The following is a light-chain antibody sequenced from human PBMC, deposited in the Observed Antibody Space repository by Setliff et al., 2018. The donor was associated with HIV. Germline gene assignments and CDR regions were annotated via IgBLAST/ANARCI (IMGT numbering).Light chain of an antibody. CDR1: SNDVGAYNT. J-gene: IGLJ1*01. V-gene: IGLV2-14*01. Sequence: QSVLTQPASVSGSPGQSITISCTGTSNDVGAYNTVYWYQQHPGEAPKLMIYDVSTRPSGVSNRFSGSKSGNTASLTISGLQTEDEADYYCSSYTGSSTDVFGTGTKVTVL. CDR3: SSYTGSSTDV. CDR2: DVS.